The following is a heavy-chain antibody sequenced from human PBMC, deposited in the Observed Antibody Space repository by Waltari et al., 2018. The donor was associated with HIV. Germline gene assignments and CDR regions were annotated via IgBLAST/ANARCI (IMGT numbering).Heavy chain of an antibody. CDR3: ARGAVRSTLFYFDF. CDR2: IFPGDADT. V-gene: IGHV5-51*03. Sequence: EVQLVQSGAEVKEPGESLKISCQGSGYNFNIFWIAWVRQMPGKGLEWIGIIFPGDADTRYSPSFQGKVTISADKSITTAYLQWTTLRASDTAMYYCARGAVRSTLFYFDFWAQGTLVTVSS. J-gene: IGHJ4*02. CDR1: GYNFNIFW. D-gene: IGHD2-15*01.